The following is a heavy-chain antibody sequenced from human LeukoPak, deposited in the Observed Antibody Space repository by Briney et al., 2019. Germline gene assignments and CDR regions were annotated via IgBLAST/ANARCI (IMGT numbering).Heavy chain of an antibody. CDR1: GVTFSSYA. Sequence: GGSLRLSCAASGVTFSSYAMSWVRQAPGKGLDWVSAISGSGGSTYYADSVKGRFTISRDNAKNSLDLQMNSLRAEDTAVYYCAKVPHYYYGSGSFQFDYWGQGTLVAVSS. CDR3: AKVPHYYYGSGSFQFDY. V-gene: IGHV3-23*01. CDR2: ISGSGGST. J-gene: IGHJ4*02. D-gene: IGHD3-10*01.